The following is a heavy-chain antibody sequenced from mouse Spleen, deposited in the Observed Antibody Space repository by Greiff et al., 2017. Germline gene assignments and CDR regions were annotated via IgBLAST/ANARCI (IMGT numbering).Heavy chain of an antibody. CDR1: GYTFTSYG. CDR2: IYPRSGNT. D-gene: IGHD2-3*01. J-gene: IGHJ1*01. Sequence: QVQLQQSGAELARPGASVKLSCKASGYTFTSYGISWVKQRTGQGLEWIGEIYPRSGNTYYNEKFKGKATLTADKSSSTAYMELRSLTSEDSAVYFCARWYDGYYWYFDVWGAGTTVTVSS. CDR3: ARWYDGYYWYFDV. V-gene: IGHV1-81*01.